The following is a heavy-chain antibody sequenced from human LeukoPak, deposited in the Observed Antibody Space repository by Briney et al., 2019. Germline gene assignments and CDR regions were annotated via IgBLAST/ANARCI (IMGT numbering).Heavy chain of an antibody. V-gene: IGHV3-11*05. J-gene: IGHJ4*02. CDR2: ISSSSSYT. Sequence: PGGSLRLSCAASGFTFSDYYMSWIRQAPGKGLEWVSYISSSSSYTNYADSVKGRFTISRDNAKNSLYLQMNSLRAEDTALYYCAGGGSRKEVAYWGQGTLVTVSS. CDR3: AGGGSRKEVAY. CDR1: GFTFSDYY. D-gene: IGHD3-10*01.